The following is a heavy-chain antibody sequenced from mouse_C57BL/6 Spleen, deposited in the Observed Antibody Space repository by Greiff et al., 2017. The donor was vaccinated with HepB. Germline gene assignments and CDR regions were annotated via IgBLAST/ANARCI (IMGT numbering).Heavy chain of an antibody. V-gene: IGHV1-22*01. CDR3: ARGPAWFAY. J-gene: IGHJ3*01. CDR2: INPNNGGT. Sequence: EVKLVESGPELVKPGASVKMSCKASGYTFTDYNMHWVKQSHGKSLEWIGYINPNNGGTSYNQKFKGKATLTVNKSSSTAYMELRSLTSEDSAVYYCARGPAWFAYWGQGTLVTVSA. CDR1: GYTFTDYN.